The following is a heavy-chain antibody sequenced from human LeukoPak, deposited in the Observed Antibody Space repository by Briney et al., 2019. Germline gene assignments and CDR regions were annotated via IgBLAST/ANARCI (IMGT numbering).Heavy chain of an antibody. CDR3: ARDDGGYEAYFDY. CDR1: GYTFTGYY. V-gene: IGHV1-2*02. CDR2: INPNSGGT. J-gene: IGHJ4*02. Sequence: ASVKVSCKXSGYTFTGYYMHWVRQAPGQGLERMGWINPNSGGTNYAQKFQGRVTMTRDTSISTAYMELSRLRSDDTAVYYCARDDGGYEAYFDYWGQGTLVTVSS. D-gene: IGHD5-12*01.